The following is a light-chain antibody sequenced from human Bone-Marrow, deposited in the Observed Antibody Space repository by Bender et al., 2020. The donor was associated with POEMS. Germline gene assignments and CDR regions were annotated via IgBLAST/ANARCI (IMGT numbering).Light chain of an antibody. V-gene: IGLV1-36*01. Sequence: QSVVTQPPSLSEAPRQRVTISCSGSSSNIGNHGVNWYQQLPGEAPKLLIYYDDLLTPGVSARFSGSKSGTSASLAISGLRSEDEADYYCAVWDDSVSGPVFGGGTKLTVL. CDR1: SSNIGNHG. CDR2: YDD. CDR3: AVWDDSVSGPV. J-gene: IGLJ3*02.